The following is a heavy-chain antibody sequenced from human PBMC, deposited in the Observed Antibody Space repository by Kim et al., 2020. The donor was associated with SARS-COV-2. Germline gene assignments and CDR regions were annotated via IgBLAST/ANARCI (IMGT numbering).Heavy chain of an antibody. V-gene: IGHV6-1*01. CDR3: ARDLEWELLRFYYYGMDV. CDR1: GDSVSSNSAA. J-gene: IGHJ6*02. D-gene: IGHD1-26*01. CDR2: TYYRSKWYN. Sequence: SQTLSLTCAISGDSVSSNSAAWNWIRQSPSRGLEWLGRTYYRSKWYNDYAVSVKSRITINPDTSKNQFSLQLNSVTPEDTAVYYCARDLEWELLRFYYYGMDVWGQGTTVTVSS.